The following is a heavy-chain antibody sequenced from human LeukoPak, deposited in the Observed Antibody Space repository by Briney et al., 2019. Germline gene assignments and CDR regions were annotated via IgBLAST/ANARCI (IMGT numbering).Heavy chain of an antibody. CDR2: VSPKSGYT. Sequence: ASVKVSCKASGYIFTSYDIYWVRQATGQGGEWMGWVSPKSGYTGYAQKFNGRGTMNRRSSISTAYMEVRRVRSEDTAVYYCGRGGNWGTNNDNYFNMDVWGTGTTVIVS. J-gene: IGHJ6*03. CDR3: GRGGNWGTNNDNYFNMDV. CDR1: GYIFTSYD. V-gene: IGHV1-8*01. D-gene: IGHD1/OR15-1a*01.